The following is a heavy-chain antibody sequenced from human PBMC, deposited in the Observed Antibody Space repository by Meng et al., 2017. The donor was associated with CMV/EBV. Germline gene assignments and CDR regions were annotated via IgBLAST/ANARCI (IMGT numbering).Heavy chain of an antibody. V-gene: IGHV4-30-4*08. CDR3: ARAGVSSTIFGVVIIAQYFDY. CDR1: GCSISSGDYY. D-gene: IGHD3-3*01. CDR2: IYYSGST. J-gene: IGHJ4*02. Sequence: SETLSLTCTVSGCSISSGDYYWSWIRQPPGKGLEWLGYIYYSGSTYYNPSLKSRVTISVDTTKNQFSLKLSSVTAADTAVYYCARAGVSSTIFGVVIIAQYFDYWRQGTLVTVSS.